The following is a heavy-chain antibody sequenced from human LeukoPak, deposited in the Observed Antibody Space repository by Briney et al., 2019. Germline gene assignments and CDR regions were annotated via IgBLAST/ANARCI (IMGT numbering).Heavy chain of an antibody. CDR1: GFTFSSYA. J-gene: IGHJ4*02. CDR3: ARDAYSSGWFDY. Sequence: GGSLRLSCAASGFTFSSYAMHWVRQAPGKGLEWVAVISYDGSNKYYADSVKGRFTISRDNSKNTLYLQMNSLRAEDTAVYYCARDAYSSGWFDYWRQGTLVTVPS. D-gene: IGHD6-19*01. V-gene: IGHV3-30-3*01. CDR2: ISYDGSNK.